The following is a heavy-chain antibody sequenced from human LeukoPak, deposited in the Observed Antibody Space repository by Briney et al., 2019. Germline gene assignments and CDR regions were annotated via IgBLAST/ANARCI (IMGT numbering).Heavy chain of an antibody. CDR2: ISGSGGNT. J-gene: IGHJ4*02. CDR1: GFTFSSYA. CDR3: ARARAPTAPFDY. Sequence: GGSLRLSCAASGFTFSSYAMSWVRQAPGKGLEWVSTISGSGGNTYYADSVKGRFTISRDNSKNTLYLQMNSLRAEDTAVYYCARARAPTAPFDYWGQGTLVTVSS. V-gene: IGHV3-23*01.